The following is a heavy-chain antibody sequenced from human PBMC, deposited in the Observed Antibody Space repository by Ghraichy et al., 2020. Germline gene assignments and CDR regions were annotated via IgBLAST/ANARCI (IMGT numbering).Heavy chain of an antibody. CDR3: AKAWCYCVGGACPPYNWFAP. Sequence: GGSLRLTCAASGFTFDSYAMTWVRQAPGKGLEWVSGISGDGGNTYYADSVKGRFTISRDNSRNTLFLQMTSLRAEDTAVYYCAKAWCYCVGGACPPYNWFAPWGHGTLVTVSS. D-gene: IGHD2-21*01. CDR2: ISGDGGNT. J-gene: IGHJ5*02. V-gene: IGHV3-23*01. CDR1: GFTFDSYA.